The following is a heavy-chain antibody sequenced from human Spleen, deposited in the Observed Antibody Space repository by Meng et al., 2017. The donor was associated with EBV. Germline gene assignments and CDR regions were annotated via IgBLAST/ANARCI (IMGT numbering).Heavy chain of an antibody. CDR1: GGTFRSDA. Sequence: GRAGAEGRRPGSSVTVSCRTSGGTFRSDAVSWVRQAPGQGLEWMGGLIPMSDAPHYAQKFQGRVTMTADESTSTHYMDLTGLRSDDTAVYYCASESGRGFTPDYWGQGTLVTVSS. D-gene: IGHD3-10*01. J-gene: IGHJ4*02. CDR3: ASESGRGFTPDY. CDR2: LIPMSDAP. V-gene: IGHV1-69*01.